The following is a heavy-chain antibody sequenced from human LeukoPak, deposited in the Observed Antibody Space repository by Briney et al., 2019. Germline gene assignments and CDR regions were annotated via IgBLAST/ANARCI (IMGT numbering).Heavy chain of an antibody. Sequence: PGGSLRLSCEASGFTFDDYGMSWVRQSTGKGLEWVSAITNWNGGSTGYADSVRGRFTISRDNAKNSLYLQMNSLRAEDTALYYCARCSRSSTDCYSAFDIWGQGTTVTVSS. J-gene: IGHJ3*02. V-gene: IGHV3-20*04. CDR3: ARCSRSSTDCYSAFDI. CDR2: ITNWNGGST. D-gene: IGHD2-2*02. CDR1: GFTFDDYG.